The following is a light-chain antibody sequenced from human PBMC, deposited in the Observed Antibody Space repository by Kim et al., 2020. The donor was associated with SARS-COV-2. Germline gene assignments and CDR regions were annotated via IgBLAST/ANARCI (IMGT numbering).Light chain of an antibody. J-gene: IGKJ2*01. CDR1: QSVLYSSNNKNY. Sequence: ATINCKSSQSVLYSSNNKNYFAWYQQKPGQPPKLLIYWASTRESGVPDRFSGSGSGTDFTLTISSLQAEDVAVYYCQQYYSTPPYTFGQGTKLEI. CDR3: QQYYSTPPYT. CDR2: WAS. V-gene: IGKV4-1*01.